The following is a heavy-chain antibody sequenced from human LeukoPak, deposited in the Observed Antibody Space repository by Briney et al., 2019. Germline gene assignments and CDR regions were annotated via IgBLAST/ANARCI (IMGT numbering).Heavy chain of an antibody. CDR2: IGGGGGSS. V-gene: IGHV3-23*01. D-gene: IGHD3-22*01. CDR3: ARGRFRTMIVVADDY. CDR1: GFTFNNYA. J-gene: IGHJ4*02. Sequence: GGSLRLSCAASGFTFNNYAMSWVRQAPGKGLEWVSGIGGGGGSSYYADSVKGRFTISRDNSKNTLYLQMNSLRAEDTAVYYCARGRFRTMIVVADDYWGQGTLVTVSS.